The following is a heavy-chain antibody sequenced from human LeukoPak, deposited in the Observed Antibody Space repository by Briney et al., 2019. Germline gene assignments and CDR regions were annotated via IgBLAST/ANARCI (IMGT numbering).Heavy chain of an antibody. J-gene: IGHJ4*02. CDR3: ARARWSYVDY. V-gene: IGHV4-38-2*01. D-gene: IGHD3-3*01. Sequence: SDTLSLTCAAPGYSISIGYYWVWIRQPPGKGLEWIGSIYHSGSTYYNPSLKSRVTISVDTSKNQFSLKLSSVIAAETAVYYCARARWSYVDYWGQGTLVTVSS. CDR1: GYSISIGYY. CDR2: IYHSGST.